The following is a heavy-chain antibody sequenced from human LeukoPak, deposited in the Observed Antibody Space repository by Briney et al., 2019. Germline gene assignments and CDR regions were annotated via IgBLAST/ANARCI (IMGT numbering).Heavy chain of an antibody. Sequence: GGSLRLSCAASGFTFSSYGMSWVRQAPGKGLEWVPAISGSGGSTYYADSVKGRFTISRDNSKNTLYLQMNSLRAEDTAVYYCAKGPHYYDSSGYHTDYWGQGTLVTVSS. V-gene: IGHV3-23*01. J-gene: IGHJ4*02. CDR2: ISGSGGST. CDR3: AKGPHYYDSSGYHTDY. CDR1: GFTFSSYG. D-gene: IGHD3-22*01.